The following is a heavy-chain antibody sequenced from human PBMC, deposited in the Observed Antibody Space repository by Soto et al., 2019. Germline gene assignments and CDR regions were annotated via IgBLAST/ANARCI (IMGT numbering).Heavy chain of an antibody. Sequence: SETLSLTCTVSGGSISSSSYYWGWIRQPPGKGLEWIGSIYYSGSTSYNPSLKSRVTISVDTSKNQFSRKLSSVTAADTAVYYCARQGVVPAAIVDYWGQGTLVTVSS. CDR3: ARQGVVPAAIVDY. V-gene: IGHV4-39*01. J-gene: IGHJ4*02. CDR1: GGSISSSSYY. D-gene: IGHD2-2*01. CDR2: IYYSGST.